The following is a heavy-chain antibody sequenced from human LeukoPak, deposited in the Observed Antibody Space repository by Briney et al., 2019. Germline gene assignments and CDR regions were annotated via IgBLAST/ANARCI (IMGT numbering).Heavy chain of an antibody. D-gene: IGHD4-17*01. Sequence: PSETLSPTCTVSGGSFSSGNYYWTWIRQPAGKGLEWIGRIYTTGNTLYNPSLKSRVTISVDTSKNQFSLKLSSVTAADTAVYYCARVAGDYIDYWGQGTLVTVSS. CDR3: ARVAGDYIDY. J-gene: IGHJ4*02. CDR2: IYTTGNT. V-gene: IGHV4-61*02. CDR1: GGSFSSGNYY.